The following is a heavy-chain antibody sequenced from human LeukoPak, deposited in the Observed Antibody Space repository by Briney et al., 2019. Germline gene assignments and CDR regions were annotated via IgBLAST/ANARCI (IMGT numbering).Heavy chain of an antibody. D-gene: IGHD3-10*01. CDR3: AKVWFGELFHDAFDI. CDR1: GFTFSSYA. CDR2: ISGSGGST. V-gene: IGHV3-23*01. J-gene: IGHJ3*02. Sequence: GGSLRLSCAASGFTFSSYAMSWVRQAPGKGLEWVSAISGSGGSTYYADSVKGRFTISRDNSKNTLYLQMNRLRAEDTAVYYCAKVWFGELFHDAFDIWGQGTMVTVSS.